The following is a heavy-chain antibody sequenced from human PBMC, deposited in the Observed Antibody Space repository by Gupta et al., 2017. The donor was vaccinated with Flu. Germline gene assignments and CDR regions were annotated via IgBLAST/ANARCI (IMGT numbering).Heavy chain of an antibody. D-gene: IGHD2-2*01. V-gene: IGHV3-30*18. CDR2: ISPDGDEK. Sequence: QVKLVESGGGVVQPGRSLKVSGVASGVTFSDVVIHWVRQAPGKGLEWVALISPDGDEKEYADSVKGRFTVSRDNSQNTVYLQMNNLTPGDAAVYYCGKDVQCSSISCFPAYRHYYMDVWGKGTTVTVSS. CDR1: GVTFSDVV. J-gene: IGHJ6*03. CDR3: GKDVQCSSISCFPAYRHYYMDV.